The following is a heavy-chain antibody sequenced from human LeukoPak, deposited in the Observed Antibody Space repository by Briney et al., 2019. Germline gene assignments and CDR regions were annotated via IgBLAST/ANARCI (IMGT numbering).Heavy chain of an antibody. V-gene: IGHV3-30*02. CDR2: IRYDGSNK. Sequence: PGGSLRLSCAASGFTFSSYGMHWVRQAPGKGLEWVAFIRYDGSNKYYADSVKGRSTISRDNSKNTLYLQMNSLRAEDTAVYYCAILSITIFGVVMEFDAFDIWGQGTMVTVSS. CDR3: AILSITIFGVVMEFDAFDI. CDR1: GFTFSSYG. D-gene: IGHD3-3*01. J-gene: IGHJ3*02.